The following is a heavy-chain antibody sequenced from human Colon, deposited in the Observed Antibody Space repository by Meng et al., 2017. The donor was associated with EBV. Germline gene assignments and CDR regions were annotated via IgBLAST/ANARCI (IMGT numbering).Heavy chain of an antibody. V-gene: IGHV2-5*02. D-gene: IGHD5-24*01. CDR3: AHSDPLEMSACFDY. CDR2: IYWDDDK. J-gene: IGHJ4*02. CDR1: GFSLNTSGVC. Sequence: QITLKESGPTLVKPTXTLTLTXPFSGFSLNTSGVCVGWIRQPPGKALEWLALIYWDDDKRYSPSLKSRLTITKGTSKNQVVLTMTNMDPVDTATYYCAHSDPLEMSACFDYWGQGTLVTVSS.